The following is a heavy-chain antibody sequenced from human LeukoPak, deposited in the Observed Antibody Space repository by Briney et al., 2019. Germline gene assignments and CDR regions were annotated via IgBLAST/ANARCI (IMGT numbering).Heavy chain of an antibody. CDR1: GFTFGDYA. CDR2: IRSKAYGGTT. V-gene: IGHV3-49*03. D-gene: IGHD6-13*01. J-gene: IGHJ5*02. CDR3: TRGSTGSWYGLDWFDP. Sequence: PGGSLRLSCTASGFTFGDYAMSWFRQAPGKGLEWVGFIRSKAYGGTTEYAASVKGRFTISRDDSKSIAYLQMNSLKTEDTTVYYCTRGSTGSWYGLDWFDPWGQGTLVTVSS.